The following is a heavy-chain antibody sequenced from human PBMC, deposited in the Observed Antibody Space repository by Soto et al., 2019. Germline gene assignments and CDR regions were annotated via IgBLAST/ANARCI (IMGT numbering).Heavy chain of an antibody. J-gene: IGHJ5*02. V-gene: IGHV6-1*01. CDR2: TYYRSKWYN. Sequence: PSQTLSLTCAISGDSVSSNSAAWNWIRQSPSRGLEWLGRTYYRSKWYNDYAVSVKSRITINPDTSKNQFSLQLNSVTPEDTAVYYCAKPFDIVAGTSFLPNWFDPWGQGTLVTVSS. CDR1: GDSVSSNSAA. D-gene: IGHD6-19*01. CDR3: AKPFDIVAGTSFLPNWFDP.